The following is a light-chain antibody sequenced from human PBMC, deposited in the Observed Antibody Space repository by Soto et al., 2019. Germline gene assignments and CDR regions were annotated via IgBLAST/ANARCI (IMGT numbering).Light chain of an antibody. CDR1: QSVSSQ. CDR3: APRVWPWT. V-gene: IGKV3-11*01. J-gene: IGKJ1*01. Sequence: EIVLTQSPATLSLSPGERATLSCRASQSVSSQLAWYQHKPGQAPRLLIYDASNRATGIPDRFSGSGSGSDFTLSISSLDPESFADYYFAPRVWPWTLVQWTKVDIK. CDR2: DAS.